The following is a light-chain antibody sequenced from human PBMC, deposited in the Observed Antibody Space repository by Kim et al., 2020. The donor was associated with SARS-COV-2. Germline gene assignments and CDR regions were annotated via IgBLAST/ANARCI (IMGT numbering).Light chain of an antibody. CDR3: LQHNSYPYT. V-gene: IGKV1-17*01. CDR2: AAS. CDR1: QAIRND. Sequence: SASVGDRLTITCRASQAIRNDLDWYQQKPGKAPNRLIYAASSLQSGVPSRFSGSGSGTEFTLTISSLQPEDFATYYCLQHNSYPYTFGQGTKLEIK. J-gene: IGKJ2*01.